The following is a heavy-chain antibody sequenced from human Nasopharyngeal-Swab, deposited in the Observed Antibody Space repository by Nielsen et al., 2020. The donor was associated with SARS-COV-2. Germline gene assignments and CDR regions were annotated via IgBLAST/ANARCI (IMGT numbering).Heavy chain of an antibody. CDR3: ATGPVVAPLHWFDP. D-gene: IGHD4-23*01. Sequence: ASVKVSCKVSGYTLTELSMHWVRQAPGKGLEWMGGFDPEDGETIYAQKFQGRVTMTEDTSTDTACMELSSLRSEDTAVYYCATGPVVAPLHWFDPWGQGTLVTVSS. CDR2: FDPEDGET. J-gene: IGHJ5*02. V-gene: IGHV1-24*01. CDR1: GYTLTELS.